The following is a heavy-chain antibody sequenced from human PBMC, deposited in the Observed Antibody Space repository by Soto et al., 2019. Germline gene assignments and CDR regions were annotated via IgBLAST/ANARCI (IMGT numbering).Heavy chain of an antibody. V-gene: IGHV3-66*01. J-gene: IGHJ4*02. CDR2: IHSDGTT. CDR3: ARAATVTTIFDY. Sequence: EVQLVESGGDLVQRGGSLRLSCAASGFTVNTAYMSWVRQIPGKGLQWVSIIHSDGTTYYADSVKGRFTVYRDSSKNTVYLQMSSMSAEDTAIYYCARAATVTTIFDYWGQGTLVTVSS. CDR1: GFTVNTAY. D-gene: IGHD4-17*01.